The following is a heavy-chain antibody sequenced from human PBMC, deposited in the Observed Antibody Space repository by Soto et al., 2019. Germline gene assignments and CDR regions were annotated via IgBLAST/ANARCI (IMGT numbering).Heavy chain of an antibody. J-gene: IGHJ4*02. CDR3: PRVSSWFGYFDY. Sequence: QVQLVQSGAEVKKPRSSVKVSCKASGGTFSSYAISWVRQAPGQGLEWMGGIIPIFGTANYAQKFQGRVTITADESTSTDYMYLSSLRSEDTAVYYCPRVSSWFGYFDYWGQGTLVTVSS. CDR2: IIPIFGTA. D-gene: IGHD6-13*01. CDR1: GGTFSSYA. V-gene: IGHV1-69*01.